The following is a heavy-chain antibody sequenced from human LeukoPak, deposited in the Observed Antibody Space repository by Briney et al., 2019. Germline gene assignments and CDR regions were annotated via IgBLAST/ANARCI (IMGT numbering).Heavy chain of an antibody. CDR1: GYTFTSYG. V-gene: IGHV1-18*01. CDR2: ISAYNGNT. J-gene: IGHJ4*02. CDR3: ARFYWNYKGFDY. Sequence: GASVTVSCKASGYTFTSYGISWVREAPGQGLEWMGSISAYNGNTNYAQKLQGRVTMTTDTSTSTGYMELRSLRSDDTAVYYCARFYWNYKGFDYWGQGTLVTVSS. D-gene: IGHD1-7*01.